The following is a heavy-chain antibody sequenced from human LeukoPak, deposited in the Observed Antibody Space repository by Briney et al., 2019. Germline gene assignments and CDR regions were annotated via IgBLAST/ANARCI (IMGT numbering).Heavy chain of an antibody. CDR2: IYPGDSLT. Sequence: GESLKISCQDSGYNFTNYWIGWVRQMPGKGLEWMGIIYPGDSLTRYSPSFQGHVTISAVRSITTAYLQWSSLTAADTAMYYCARPLRDGSYDAFDIWGQGTRVTVSS. CDR1: GYNFTNYW. J-gene: IGHJ3*02. D-gene: IGHD2-15*01. V-gene: IGHV5-51*01. CDR3: ARPLRDGSYDAFDI.